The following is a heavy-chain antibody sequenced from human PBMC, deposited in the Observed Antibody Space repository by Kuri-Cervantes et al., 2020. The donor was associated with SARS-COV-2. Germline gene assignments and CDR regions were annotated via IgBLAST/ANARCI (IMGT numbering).Heavy chain of an antibody. J-gene: IGHJ4*02. V-gene: IGHV4-61*08. CDR1: GFSLNTSGMC. CDR2: IYYSGST. CDR3: ARDLGGSNYGGGDY. Sequence: SGPTLVKPTQTLTLTCTFSGFSLNTSGMCVSWIRQPPGKGLEWIGYIYYSGSTNYNPSLKSRVTISVDTSKNQFSLKLSSVTAADTAVYYCARDLGGSNYGGGDYWGQGTLVTVSS. D-gene: IGHD4-23*01.